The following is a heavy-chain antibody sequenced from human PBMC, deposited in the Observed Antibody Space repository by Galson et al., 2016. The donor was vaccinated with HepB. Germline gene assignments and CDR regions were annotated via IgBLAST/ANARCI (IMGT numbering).Heavy chain of an antibody. CDR3: ARAYCGGDCLSYNRLYQYGLDV. CDR1: GFSLRTRGVG. V-gene: IGHV2-5*02. Sequence: PALVTPTQTLTLTCTFSGFSLRTRGVGVGWIRQPPGEALEWLTLIYWDDDKRYNPSLKSRLTVTKDTSKSQVVLTMTNVDPVDTATYYCARAYCGGDCLSYNRLYQYGLDVWGQGTTVTVSS. CDR2: IYWDDDK. J-gene: IGHJ6*02. D-gene: IGHD2-21*01.